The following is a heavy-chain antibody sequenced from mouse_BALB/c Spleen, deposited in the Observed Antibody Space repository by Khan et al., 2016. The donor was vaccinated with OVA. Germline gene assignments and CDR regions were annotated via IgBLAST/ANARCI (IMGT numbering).Heavy chain of an antibody. CDR1: GFTFSSFA. Sequence: EVELVESGGGLVKPGGSLKLSCAASGFTFSSFAMSWIRQTPEKRLEWVATISSGGTYTYYSDSVKGRFTISRDHAKNTLYLQMSSLRSEDTAMSYCARQGEGDVGFDYWGQGTTLTVSS. CDR2: ISSGGTYT. D-gene: IGHD3-3*01. CDR3: ARQGEGDVGFDY. J-gene: IGHJ2*01. V-gene: IGHV5-9-3*01.